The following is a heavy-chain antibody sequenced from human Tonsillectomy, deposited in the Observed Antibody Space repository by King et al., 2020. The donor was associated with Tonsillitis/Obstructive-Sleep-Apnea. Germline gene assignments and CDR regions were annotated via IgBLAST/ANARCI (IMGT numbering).Heavy chain of an antibody. CDR1: GFTFSNAW. CDR2: IKSKTDGGTT. J-gene: IGHJ6*03. CDR3: TTVGSGSYYNLDYYYYYMDV. Sequence: VQLVESGGGLVKPGGSLRLSCAASGFTFSNAWMSWVRQAPGKGLEWVGRIKSKTDGGTTDYAAPVKGRFTISRDDSKNTLYLQMNSLKTEDTAVYYCTTVGSGSYYNLDYYYYYMDVWGKGTTVTVSS. D-gene: IGHD3-10*01. V-gene: IGHV3-15*01.